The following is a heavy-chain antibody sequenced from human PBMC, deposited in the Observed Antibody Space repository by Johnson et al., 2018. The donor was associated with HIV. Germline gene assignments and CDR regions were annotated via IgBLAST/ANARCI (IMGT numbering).Heavy chain of an antibody. Sequence: QVQLVESGGGVVRPGGSLRLSCAASGFTFSDYYMSWIRQAPGKGLEWVSYIRSSGSTIYYADSVKGRFTISRDNAKNSLYMQMNSLRAEDTAVFYCARATTSKEHAFDILGQGTMVTVSS. CDR1: GFTFSDYY. CDR2: IRSSGSTI. J-gene: IGHJ3*02. V-gene: IGHV3-11*04. D-gene: IGHD1-14*01. CDR3: ARATTSKEHAFDI.